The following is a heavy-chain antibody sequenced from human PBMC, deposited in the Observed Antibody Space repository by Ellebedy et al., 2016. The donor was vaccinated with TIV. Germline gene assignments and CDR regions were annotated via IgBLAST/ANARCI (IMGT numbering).Heavy chain of an antibody. CDR2: IYSTCSTGPT. D-gene: IGHD6-19*01. Sequence: MPSETLSLTCTVSGGSMSSYYWSWIRQPAGKGLEWIGRIYSTCSTGPTNYNPALKSHVTMSVDTSKNHFSLTLSSVTAADTALYFCARYGSHSGGWYCDYWGQGTQVTVSS. V-gene: IGHV4-4*07. CDR1: GGSMSSYY. J-gene: IGHJ4*02. CDR3: ARYGSHSGGWYCDY.